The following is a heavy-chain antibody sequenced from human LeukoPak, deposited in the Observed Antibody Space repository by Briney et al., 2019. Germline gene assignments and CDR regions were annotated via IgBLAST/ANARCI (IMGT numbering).Heavy chain of an antibody. CDR2: ISASTTNI. V-gene: IGHV3-21*04. CDR1: GFTFTSYT. Sequence: GGSLRLSCAASGFTFTSYTIHWVRQSPGQGLEWASSISASTTNIYYADSLKGRFTISRDNAKNSVFLQMNSLRADDTAIYYCARERYGVRLLELDSWGQGTLVTVSS. CDR3: ARERYGVRLLELDS. J-gene: IGHJ4*02. D-gene: IGHD4/OR15-4a*01.